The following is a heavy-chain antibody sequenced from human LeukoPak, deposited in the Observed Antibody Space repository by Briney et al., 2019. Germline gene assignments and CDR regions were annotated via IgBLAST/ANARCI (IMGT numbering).Heavy chain of an antibody. CDR3: ATQDRGYYYYGMDV. D-gene: IGHD3-10*01. CDR2: FDPEDGET. CDR1: GYTLTELS. V-gene: IGHV1-24*01. Sequence: GASVKVSCKVSGYTLTELSMHWVRQAPGKGLEWMGGFDPEDGETIYAPKFQGRVTMTEDTSTDTAYMELSSLRSEDTAVYYCATQDRGYYYYGMDVWGQGTTVTVSS. J-gene: IGHJ6*02.